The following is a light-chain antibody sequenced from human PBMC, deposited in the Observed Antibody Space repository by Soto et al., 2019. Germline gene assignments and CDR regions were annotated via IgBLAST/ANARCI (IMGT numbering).Light chain of an antibody. V-gene: IGKV3-15*01. J-gene: IGKJ4*01. CDR1: QDIRSS. CDR2: GAS. CDR3: QQDSSWPLT. Sequence: EIVMTQSPATLSVSPGERVTLSCRASQDIRSSLAWYQQKPGQAPRLLIYGASIRATGVPATFSGSGSGTEVTLSISSLQSEQLGVYYCQQDSSWPLTVGGGTKVDIK.